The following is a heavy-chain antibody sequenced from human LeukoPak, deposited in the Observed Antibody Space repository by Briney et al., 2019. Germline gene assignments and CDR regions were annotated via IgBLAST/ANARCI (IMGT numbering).Heavy chain of an antibody. D-gene: IGHD3-22*01. CDR1: GGTFISYA. CDR2: IIPIFDTT. J-gene: IGHJ4*02. V-gene: IGHV1-69*13. CDR3: ARGRDDNSGYYYGSYDY. Sequence: SVKVSCKASGGTFISYAISWVRQAPGQGLEWMGGIIPIFDTTNYAQKFLGRVTITADESTSTAYMELSSLRSEDAAVYYCARGRDDNSGYYYGSYDYWGQGTLVTVSS.